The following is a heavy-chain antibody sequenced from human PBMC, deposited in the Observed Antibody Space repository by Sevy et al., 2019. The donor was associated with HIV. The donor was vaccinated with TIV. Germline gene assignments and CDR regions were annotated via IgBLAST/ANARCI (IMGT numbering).Heavy chain of an antibody. CDR1: GFTFDDYA. Sequence: GGSLRLSCAASGFTFDDYAMHWVRQAPGKGLEWVSGISWNSGSIGYADSVKGRFTISRDNAKNSLYLQMNSLRAEDTALYYCAKDMHMPLYGYSSSWWVAFDIWGQGTMVTVSS. CDR3: AKDMHMPLYGYSSSWWVAFDI. J-gene: IGHJ3*02. V-gene: IGHV3-9*01. CDR2: ISWNSGSI. D-gene: IGHD6-13*01.